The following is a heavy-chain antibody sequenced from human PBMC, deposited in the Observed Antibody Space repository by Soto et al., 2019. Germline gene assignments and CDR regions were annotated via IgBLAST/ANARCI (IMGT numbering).Heavy chain of an antibody. Sequence: QVQLVQSGDEVKKPGASVKVSCKASGYIFVNYGIAWVRQAPGQGLEWMGWISPYTGNTHSASKVQGRLTMTTDTSTGKAYMELGRLTSHDTAVYYCAMVDNYVTPTPQDVWGQGTTVTVSS. V-gene: IGHV1-18*01. J-gene: IGHJ6*02. CDR1: GYIFVNYG. CDR2: ISPYTGNT. CDR3: AMVDNYVTPTPQDV. D-gene: IGHD3-16*01.